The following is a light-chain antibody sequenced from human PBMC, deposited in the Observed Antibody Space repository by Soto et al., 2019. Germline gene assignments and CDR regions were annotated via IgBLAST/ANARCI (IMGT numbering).Light chain of an antibody. CDR2: EIS. J-gene: IGLJ3*02. Sequence: QSALTQPASVSGSPGQSITISCTGSSSDVGTYKFVSWYQQHPGKAPKLMIYEISNRPSGVSDRFSGSKSGNTASLTISGLQAEDEADYYCSSYTSSGTWVFGGGTKVTVL. CDR3: SSYTSSGTWV. CDR1: SSDVGTYKF. V-gene: IGLV2-14*01.